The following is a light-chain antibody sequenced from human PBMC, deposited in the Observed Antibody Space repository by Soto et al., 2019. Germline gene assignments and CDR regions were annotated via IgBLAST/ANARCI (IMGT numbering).Light chain of an antibody. V-gene: IGKV3-20*01. CDR1: QGVSSSF. CDR2: GAS. CDR3: QQYDNSPLT. J-gene: IGKJ4*01. Sequence: EMGLTRSPATFPFPPGERATLPCRASQGVSSSFLAWYKQKPGQAPRLLIYGASSRATGIPDRFSGSGSGTDFTLTISRLEPEDFAVYYCQQYDNSPLTFGGGTKVEIK.